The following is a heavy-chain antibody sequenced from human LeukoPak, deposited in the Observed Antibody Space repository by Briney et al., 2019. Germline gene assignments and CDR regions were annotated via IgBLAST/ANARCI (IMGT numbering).Heavy chain of an antibody. J-gene: IGHJ6*02. CDR1: GFTFSMYA. Sequence: GGSLRLSCAASGFTFSMYAMHWVRQAPGKGLEYVSAISSDGGSTYYANSVKGRFTISRDNSKNTLYLQMGSLRADDMAVYYCVNYGMDVWGQGTTVTVSS. V-gene: IGHV3-64*01. CDR2: ISSDGGST. CDR3: VNYGMDV.